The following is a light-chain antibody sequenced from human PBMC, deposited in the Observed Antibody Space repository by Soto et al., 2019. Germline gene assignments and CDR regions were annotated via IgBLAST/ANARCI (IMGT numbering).Light chain of an antibody. Sequence: QSALTQPPSASGSPGQSVTISCTGTSSDVGGNIHVSWYQQYPGTAPKLMIYDVSKRPSGVPDRFSGSKSGNTASLTVSGLQAEDEADYYCSSHAGAKNVVFGGGTKLTVL. CDR3: SSHAGAKNVV. V-gene: IGLV2-8*01. CDR1: SSDVGGNIH. CDR2: DVS. J-gene: IGLJ2*01.